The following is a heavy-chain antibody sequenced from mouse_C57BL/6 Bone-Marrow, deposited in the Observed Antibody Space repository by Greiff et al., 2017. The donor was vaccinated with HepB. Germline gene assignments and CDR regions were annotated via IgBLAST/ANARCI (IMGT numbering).Heavy chain of an antibody. V-gene: IGHV1-55*01. CDR1: GYTFTSYW. J-gene: IGHJ1*03. CDR2: IYPGSGST. CDR3: ARLGTTVVVHWYFDV. D-gene: IGHD1-1*01. Sequence: QVQLQQPGAELVKPGASVKMSCKASGYTFTSYWITWVKQRPGQGLEWIGDIYPGSGSTNYNEKFKSKATLTVDTSSSTAYMQLSSLTSEDSAVYYGARLGTTVVVHWYFDVWGTGTTVTVSS.